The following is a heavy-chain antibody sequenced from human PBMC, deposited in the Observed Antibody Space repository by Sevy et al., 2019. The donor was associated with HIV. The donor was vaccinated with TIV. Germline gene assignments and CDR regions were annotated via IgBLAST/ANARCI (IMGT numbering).Heavy chain of an antibody. V-gene: IGHV3-21*06. J-gene: IGHJ4*02. Sequence: GGSLRLSCAASGFTFSNYAMSWVRQAPGKGLEWVSSISGSSNYIYYAESLKGRFVISRDNVQDEVYLQMNSLRADDTAIYYCARGPPDGSYDYFDSWGQGTLVTVSS. CDR3: ARGPPDGSYDYFDS. CDR2: ISGSSNYI. CDR1: GFTFSNYA. D-gene: IGHD1-26*01.